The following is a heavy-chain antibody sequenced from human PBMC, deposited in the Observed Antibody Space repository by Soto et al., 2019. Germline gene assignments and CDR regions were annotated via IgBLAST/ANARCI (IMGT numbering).Heavy chain of an antibody. CDR3: ARHVPAAGYFYGMDV. Sequence: QVQLVQSGAEVKKPGSSVKVSCKASGGTFSSYAISWVRQAPGQGLEWMGGIISIFGTANYAQKFQGRVTITADESTSTAYMEPTSLRSEDTAVYYCARHVPAAGYFYGMDVWGQGTTVTVSS. D-gene: IGHD2-2*01. J-gene: IGHJ6*02. V-gene: IGHV1-69*12. CDR1: GGTFSSYA. CDR2: IISIFGTA.